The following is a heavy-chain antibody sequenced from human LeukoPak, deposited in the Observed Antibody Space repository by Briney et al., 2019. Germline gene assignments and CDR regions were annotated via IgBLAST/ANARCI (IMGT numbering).Heavy chain of an antibody. V-gene: IGHV3-9*01. CDR2: ISWNSGSI. CDR3: AKDVEMATILPHY. D-gene: IGHD5-24*01. Sequence: PGRSLRLSCAASGFTFDDYAMHWVPKAQGRAREGVSGISWNSGSIGYADSVKGRFTISRDNAKNSLYLQMNSLRAEDTALYYCAKDVEMATILPHYWGQGTLVTVSS. CDR1: GFTFDDYA. J-gene: IGHJ4*02.